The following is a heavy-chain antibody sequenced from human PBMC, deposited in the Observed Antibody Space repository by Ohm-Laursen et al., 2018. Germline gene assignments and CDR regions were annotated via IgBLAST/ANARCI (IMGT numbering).Heavy chain of an antibody. Sequence: SETLSLTCTVSGGSISSSSYYWGWIRQPPGKGLEWIGSIYYSGSTYYNPSLKSRVTISVDTSKNQFSLKLTSVTAADTAVYYCARRQAYCSGGSCYSTDGMDVWGQGTTATVSS. V-gene: IGHV4-39*01. D-gene: IGHD2-15*01. CDR2: IYYSGST. CDR3: ARRQAYCSGGSCYSTDGMDV. J-gene: IGHJ6*02. CDR1: GGSISSSSYY.